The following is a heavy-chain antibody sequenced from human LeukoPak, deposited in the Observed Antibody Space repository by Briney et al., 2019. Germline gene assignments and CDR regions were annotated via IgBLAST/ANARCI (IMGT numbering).Heavy chain of an antibody. D-gene: IGHD4-17*01. J-gene: IGHJ4*02. V-gene: IGHV4-59*01. CDR1: GGSIGTYY. CDR3: ARRNDYGDYVFDY. Sequence: SETLSLTCIVSGGSIGTYYWSWIRQPPGKGLESIGYLYYSGSTRYNPSLKSRVTISADTSKNQFSLRLNSVTAADTAVYYCARRNDYGDYVFDYWGQGTLVTVSS. CDR2: LYYSGST.